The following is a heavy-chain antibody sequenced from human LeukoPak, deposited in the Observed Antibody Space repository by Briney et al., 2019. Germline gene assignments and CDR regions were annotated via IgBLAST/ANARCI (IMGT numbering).Heavy chain of an antibody. CDR2: INQDGSEK. CDR3: TRGGGGDGSGWSTTDY. D-gene: IGHD6-19*01. CDR1: GFTFSSYW. Sequence: PGGSLRLSCAASGFTFSSYWMSWVRQAPGKGLEWVANINQDGSEKYDVDSAKGRFTISRDNAKNSLYLQMNSLRVEDTAMYYCTRGGGGDGSGWSTTDYWGQGTLVTISS. J-gene: IGHJ4*02. V-gene: IGHV3-7*01.